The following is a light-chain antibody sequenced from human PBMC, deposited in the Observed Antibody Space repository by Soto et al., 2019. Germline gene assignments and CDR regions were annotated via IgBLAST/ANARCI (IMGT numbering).Light chain of an antibody. CDR1: QSVGSN. CDR2: RAS. V-gene: IGKV3-15*01. Sequence: EIVMTQSPATLSVSPGDRATLSCWAGQSVGSNLAWYQQKPGQPPRLLIYRASTRAAGIPARFSGRGSGTEFTLTIRSLKSEDFAVDDCQQYNNWPQTFGQGTKVDIK. J-gene: IGKJ1*01. CDR3: QQYNNWPQT.